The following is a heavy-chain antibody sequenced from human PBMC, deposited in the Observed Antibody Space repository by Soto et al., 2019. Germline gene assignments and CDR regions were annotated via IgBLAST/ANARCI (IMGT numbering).Heavy chain of an antibody. CDR3: ATAEVDY. CDR1: GYIFGNHW. Sequence: GGSLRLSCAVAGYIFGNHWMHWVRQAPGKGLEWVSRMNSDGSIINYADSVKGRFTVPRDNAKNTLYLQMNSLRVEDTAVYYCATAEVDYWGPGTLVTVSS. CDR2: MNSDGSII. V-gene: IGHV3-74*01. J-gene: IGHJ4*02.